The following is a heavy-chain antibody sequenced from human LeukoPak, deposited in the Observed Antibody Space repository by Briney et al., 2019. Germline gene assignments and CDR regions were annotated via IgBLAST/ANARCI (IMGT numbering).Heavy chain of an antibody. J-gene: IGHJ4*02. V-gene: IGHV3-21*01. Sequence: GGSLRLSCAASGFIFSSYSMNWVRQAPGKGLEWVSSISSSSSYIYYADSVKGRFTISRDNAKNSLYLQMNSLRAEDTAVYYCARDGDSSGWYYFDYWGQGTLVTVSS. CDR2: ISSSSSYI. D-gene: IGHD6-19*01. CDR1: GFIFSSYS. CDR3: ARDGDSSGWYYFDY.